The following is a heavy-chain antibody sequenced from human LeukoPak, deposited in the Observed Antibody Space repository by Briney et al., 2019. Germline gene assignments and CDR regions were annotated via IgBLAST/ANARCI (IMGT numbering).Heavy chain of an antibody. CDR3: ARALHYYDSSGYDYFDY. CDR1: GGSISSYY. D-gene: IGHD3-22*01. CDR2: IYYSGST. Sequence: SETLSLTCTVSGGSISSYYWSWIRQPPGKGLEWIGYIYYSGSTNYNPSLKSRVTISVDTSKNQFSLKLSSVTAADTAVYYCARALHYYDSSGYDYFDYWGQGTLVTVSS. V-gene: IGHV4-59*01. J-gene: IGHJ4*02.